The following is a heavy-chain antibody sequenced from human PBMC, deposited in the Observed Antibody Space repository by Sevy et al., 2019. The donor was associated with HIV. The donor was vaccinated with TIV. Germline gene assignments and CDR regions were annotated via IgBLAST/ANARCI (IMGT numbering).Heavy chain of an antibody. CDR2: IYYSGST. D-gene: IGHD2-2*01. V-gene: IGHV4-31*03. Sequence: SETLSLTCTVSGGSISSGGYYWSWIRQHPGKGLEWIGYIYYSGSTYYNPSLKSRVTISVDTSKNQFSLKLSSVTAADTAVYYCARDLRWRGCSSTSCYPPKEYNWFDPWGQGTLVTVSS. J-gene: IGHJ5*02. CDR3: ARDLRWRGCSSTSCYPPKEYNWFDP. CDR1: GGSISSGGYY.